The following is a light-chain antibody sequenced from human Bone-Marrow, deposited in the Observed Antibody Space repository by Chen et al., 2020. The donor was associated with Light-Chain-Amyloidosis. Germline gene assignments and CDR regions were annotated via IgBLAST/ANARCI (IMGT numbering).Light chain of an antibody. V-gene: IGKV3-20*01. CDR3: QQYGTSPLT. CDR2: GSS. CDR1: QTISSNY. Sequence: EIVLTQSPVTLSLSPGEGANLSCRASQTISSNYLTWYQQKFGQAPRLLIYGSSSRATGIPDRFTGSGSGTDFTLPINSLEPEDFAMDYCQQYGTSPLTFGGGTKVEIK. J-gene: IGKJ4*01.